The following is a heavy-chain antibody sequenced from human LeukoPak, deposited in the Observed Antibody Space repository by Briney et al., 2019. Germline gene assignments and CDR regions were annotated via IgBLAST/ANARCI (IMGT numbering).Heavy chain of an antibody. J-gene: IGHJ4*02. CDR3: AKVVLRYYDSSGYSH. CDR2: ISGSGGST. D-gene: IGHD3-22*01. CDR1: GFTFSSYA. V-gene: IGHV3-23*01. Sequence: GGSLRLSCAASGFTFSSYAMSWVRQALGKGLEWVSAISGSGGSTYYADSVKGRFTISRDNSKNTLYLQMNSLRAEDTAVYYCAKVVLRYYDSSGYSHWGQGTLVTVSS.